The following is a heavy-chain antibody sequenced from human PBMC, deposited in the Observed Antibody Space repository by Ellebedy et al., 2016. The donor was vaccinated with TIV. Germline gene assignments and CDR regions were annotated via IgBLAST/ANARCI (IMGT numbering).Heavy chain of an antibody. J-gene: IGHJ4*02. CDR1: GFTFSSYW. CDR3: ASGSSIAAPSGG. D-gene: IGHD6-6*01. Sequence: PGGSLRLSCAASGFTFSSYWMHWVRQAPGKGLVWVSRINSDGSSTSYADSVKGRFTISRVNAKNTLYLQMNSLRAEDTAVYYCASGSSIAAPSGGWGQGTLVTVS. V-gene: IGHV3-74*01. CDR2: INSDGSST.